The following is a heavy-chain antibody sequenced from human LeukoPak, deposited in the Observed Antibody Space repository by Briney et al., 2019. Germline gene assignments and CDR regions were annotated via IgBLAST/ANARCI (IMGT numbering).Heavy chain of an antibody. V-gene: IGHV3-21*01. D-gene: IGHD3-3*01. CDR2: ISSSSSYI. J-gene: IGHJ4*02. CDR3: ARGNDFWSGSMAGEFDY. CDR1: GFTFSYYA. Sequence: GRSLRLSCAASGFTFSYYAMHWVRQAPGKGLEWVSSISSSSSYIYYADSVKGRFTISRDNAKNSLYPQMNSLRAEDTAVYYCARGNDFWSGSMAGEFDYWGQGTLVTVSS.